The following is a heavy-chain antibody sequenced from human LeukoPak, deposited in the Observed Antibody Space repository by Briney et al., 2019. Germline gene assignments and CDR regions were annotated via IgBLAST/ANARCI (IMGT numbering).Heavy chain of an antibody. CDR1: GYXFTSYV. J-gene: IGHJ5*02. Sequence: ASVKVSCKASGYXFTSYVINWVRQAPGQGPEWMGWISAYNGNTKYAQEFQGRVTMTTDTSTSTAYMELRSLSSDDTAVYHCARDNHRSSWSWFDPWGQGTLVTVSS. D-gene: IGHD6-13*01. V-gene: IGHV1-18*01. CDR2: ISAYNGNT. CDR3: ARDNHRSSWSWFDP.